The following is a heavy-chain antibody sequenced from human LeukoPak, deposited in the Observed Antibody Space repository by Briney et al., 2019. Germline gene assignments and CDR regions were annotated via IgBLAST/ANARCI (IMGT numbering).Heavy chain of an antibody. CDR3: AREEFRSDY. CDR2: INPNSGGT. Sequence: ASVKVSCKASGYTFTSYAMNWVRQAPGQGLEWMGWINPNSGGTNYAQKFQGRVTMTRGTSISTAYMELSRLRSDDTAVYYCAREEFRSDYWGQGTLVTVSS. CDR1: GYTFTSYA. D-gene: IGHD3-10*01. J-gene: IGHJ4*02. V-gene: IGHV1-2*02.